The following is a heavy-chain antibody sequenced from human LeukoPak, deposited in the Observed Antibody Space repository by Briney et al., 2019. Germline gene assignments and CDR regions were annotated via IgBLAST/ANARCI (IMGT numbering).Heavy chain of an antibody. Sequence: SETLSLTCTVSGGSISSSTYYWGWIRQPPGKGLEWIGSIFYSGRTYYNPSLKSRVTMSVDTSKNQFSLRLSSVNAADTAVYYCARDILATSIAAPYYWGQGTLVTVSS. V-gene: IGHV4-39*07. CDR2: IFYSGRT. CDR3: ARDILATSIAAPYY. J-gene: IGHJ4*02. CDR1: GGSISSSTYY. D-gene: IGHD6-13*01.